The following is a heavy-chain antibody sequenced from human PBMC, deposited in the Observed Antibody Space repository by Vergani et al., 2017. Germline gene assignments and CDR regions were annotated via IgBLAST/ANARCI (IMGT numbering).Heavy chain of an antibody. CDR2: INNDGHT. CDR1: GESFSSFY. D-gene: IGHD3-10*01. Sequence: QVQLQQWGAGVVKPSGTLSLTCAVFGESFSSFYWSWIRQPPGKGLEWIGEINNDGHTNYNPSLGSPVTVSRDTAKNQFSLNLMSVTAADTAMYYCAVRPRVNLVGGEIVTKRTFDYWSQGRLVTVSS. CDR3: AVRPRVNLVGGEIVTKRTFDY. J-gene: IGHJ4*02. V-gene: IGHV4-34*02.